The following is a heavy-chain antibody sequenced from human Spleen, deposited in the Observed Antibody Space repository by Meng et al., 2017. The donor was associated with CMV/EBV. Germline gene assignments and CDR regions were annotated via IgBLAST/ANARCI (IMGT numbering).Heavy chain of an antibody. J-gene: IGHJ4*02. CDR1: GYTFTSYD. Sequence: ASVKVSCKASGYTFTSYDINWVRQAPGQGLEWMGWINAYIGNTNYAQKLQGRVTMTTDTSTSTAYMELRSLRSDDTAVYYCARSRTSIAARAPDYWGQGTLVTVSS. CDR2: INAYIGNT. D-gene: IGHD6-6*01. V-gene: IGHV1-18*01. CDR3: ARSRTSIAARAPDY.